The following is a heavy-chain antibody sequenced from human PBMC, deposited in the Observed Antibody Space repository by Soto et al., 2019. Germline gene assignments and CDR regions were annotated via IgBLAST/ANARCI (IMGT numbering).Heavy chain of an antibody. CDR3: ARDRKRWFAP. CDR2: IYYSGST. CDR1: GGSVSSGSYY. V-gene: IGHV4-61*01. Sequence: SETLSLTCTVSGGSVSSGSYYWSWIRQPPGKGLEWIGYIYYSGSTNYNPSLKSRVTISVDTSKNQFSLKLSSVTAADTAVYYCARDRKRWFAPWGQGTLVTVSS. J-gene: IGHJ5*02.